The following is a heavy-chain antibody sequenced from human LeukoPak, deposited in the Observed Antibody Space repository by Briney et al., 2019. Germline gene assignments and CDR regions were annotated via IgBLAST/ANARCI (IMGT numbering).Heavy chain of an antibody. D-gene: IGHD6-19*01. CDR1: GGSFSDYY. Sequence: SETLSLTCAVYGGSFSDYYWSWTRQPPGKGLEWIGEINHSGYTNYNPSLKSRVTISVDTSKNQFSLKLSSVTAADTAVYYCASGDNSGWFASDYWGQGLLVTVSS. CDR3: ASGDNSGWFASDY. J-gene: IGHJ4*02. CDR2: INHSGYT. V-gene: IGHV4-34*01.